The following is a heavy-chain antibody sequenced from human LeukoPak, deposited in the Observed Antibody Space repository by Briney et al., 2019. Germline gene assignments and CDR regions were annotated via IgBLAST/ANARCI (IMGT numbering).Heavy chain of an antibody. CDR2: IIPILGIA. D-gene: IGHD1-26*01. CDR3: ARTEAGATQLSDY. CDR1: GGTFSSYA. Sequence: SVKVSCKASGGTFSSYAISWLRQAPGQGLEWMGRIIPILGIANYAQKFQGRVTITADKSTSTAYMELSSLRSEDTAVYYCARTEAGATQLSDYWGQGTLVTVSS. V-gene: IGHV1-69*04. J-gene: IGHJ4*02.